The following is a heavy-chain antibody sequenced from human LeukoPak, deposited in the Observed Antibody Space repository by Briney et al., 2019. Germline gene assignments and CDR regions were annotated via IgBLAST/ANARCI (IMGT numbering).Heavy chain of an antibody. CDR1: GGSISSSSYY. J-gene: IGHJ6*03. V-gene: IGHV4-61*05. Sequence: SETLSLTCTVSGGSISSSSYYWGWIRQPPGKGLEWIGYIYYSGSTNYNPSLKSRVTISVDTSKNQCSLKLSSVTAADTAVYYCARVTMVRGVTHYYYYYYMDVWGKGTTVTISS. CDR2: IYYSGST. D-gene: IGHD3-10*01. CDR3: ARVTMVRGVTHYYYYYYMDV.